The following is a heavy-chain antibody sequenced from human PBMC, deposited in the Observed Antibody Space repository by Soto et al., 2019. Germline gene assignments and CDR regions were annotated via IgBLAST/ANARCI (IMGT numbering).Heavy chain of an antibody. CDR3: ASRRDEMYYFDY. J-gene: IGHJ4*02. CDR2: NIPIFGTA. CDR1: GVTFSSYA. Sequence: SSVKVSCKATGVTFSSYAISWVRQAPGQGLEWMGGNIPIFGTANYAQKSQGRVRITADEATSSANMELSSLRYDDTAVYYCASRRDEMYYFDYWGQGTVVTVSS. V-gene: IGHV1-69*13.